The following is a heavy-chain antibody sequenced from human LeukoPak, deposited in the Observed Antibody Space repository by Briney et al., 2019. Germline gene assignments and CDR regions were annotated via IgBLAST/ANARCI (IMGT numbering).Heavy chain of an antibody. CDR1: GFTFDDYA. CDR3: AKDMGQYYDSSGYSGGYYYYGMDV. CDR2: ISWNSGSI. V-gene: IGHV3-9*01. D-gene: IGHD3-22*01. J-gene: IGHJ6*02. Sequence: GRSLRLSCAASGFTFDDYAMHWVRQAPGKGLEWVSGISWNSGSIGYADSVKGRFTISRDNAKNSLYLQMNSLRAEDTALYYCAKDMGQYYDSSGYSGGYYYYGMDVWGQGTTVTVSS.